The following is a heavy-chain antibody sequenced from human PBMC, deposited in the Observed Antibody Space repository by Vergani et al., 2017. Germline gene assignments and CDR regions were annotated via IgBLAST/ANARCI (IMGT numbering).Heavy chain of an antibody. Sequence: EVQLVESGGGLVKPGGSLRLSCAASGFTFSSYSMNWVRQAPGKGLEWVSFISSSNSNMYYADSVKGRFTISRDNAKNSLYLQMNSLRAEDRAVYYCARTSRPPPPYCSSTSCYVSYGMDVWGQGTTVTVSS. J-gene: IGHJ6*02. V-gene: IGHV3-21*01. D-gene: IGHD2-2*01. CDR2: ISSSNSNM. CDR3: ARTSRPPPPYCSSTSCYVSYGMDV. CDR1: GFTFSSYS.